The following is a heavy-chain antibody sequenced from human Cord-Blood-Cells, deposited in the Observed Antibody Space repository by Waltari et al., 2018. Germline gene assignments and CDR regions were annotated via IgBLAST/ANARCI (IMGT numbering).Heavy chain of an antibody. CDR1: GGPVSSGSYY. J-gene: IGHJ4*02. CDR2: IYYSGST. Sequence: QVQLQESGPGLVKPSETLSLTCTVPGGPVSSGSYYWSWIRQPPGKGLEWIGYIYYSGSTNYNPSLKSRVTISVDTSKNQFSLKLSSVTAADTAVYYCAREYSSGWYFDYWGQGTLVTVSS. CDR3: AREYSSGWYFDY. D-gene: IGHD6-19*01. V-gene: IGHV4-61*01.